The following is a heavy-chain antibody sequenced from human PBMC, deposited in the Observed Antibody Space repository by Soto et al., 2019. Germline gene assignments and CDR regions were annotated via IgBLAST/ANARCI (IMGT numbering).Heavy chain of an antibody. CDR3: TRDYIAVAATDY. V-gene: IGHV3-49*04. Sequence: GGSLRLSCAASGFTFDDYAMHWVRQAPGKGLEWVGFIRSKAYGGTTEYAASVKGRFIISRDDSKSVAYLQMNSLKTEDTAVYYCTRDYIAVAATDYWGQGTLVTVSS. D-gene: IGHD6-19*01. J-gene: IGHJ4*02. CDR1: GFTFDDYA. CDR2: IRSKAYGGTT.